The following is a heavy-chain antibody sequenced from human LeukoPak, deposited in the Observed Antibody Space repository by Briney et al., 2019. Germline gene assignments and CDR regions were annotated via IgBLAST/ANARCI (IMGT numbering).Heavy chain of an antibody. Sequence: PGGTLRLSCAASGFTFDDYTMHWVRQAPGKGLEWVSLISWDGGTTYYEDSVKGRFTIPRDNSKNSLYLQMNSLTTADTALYYCAKDRQPNIPSGGIDYWGQGTLVTVSS. CDR1: GFTFDDYT. V-gene: IGHV3-43*01. CDR3: AKDRQPNIPSGGIDY. D-gene: IGHD1-14*01. J-gene: IGHJ4*02. CDR2: ISWDGGTT.